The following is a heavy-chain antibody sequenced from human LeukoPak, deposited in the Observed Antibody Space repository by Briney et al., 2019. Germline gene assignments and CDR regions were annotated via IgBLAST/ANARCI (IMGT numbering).Heavy chain of an antibody. J-gene: IGHJ3*02. D-gene: IGHD2-2*01. CDR3: ARARYCSSISCRDAFDI. Sequence: GGSLRLSCAAAGFPFSSYAMHWVRQAPGKGLEWVALISYDGNNKYYADSVKGRFTISRDNSKNTLYLQMNSLRAEDTAVYYCARARYCSSISCRDAFDIWGQGTMVTVSS. V-gene: IGHV3-30-3*01. CDR1: GFPFSSYA. CDR2: ISYDGNNK.